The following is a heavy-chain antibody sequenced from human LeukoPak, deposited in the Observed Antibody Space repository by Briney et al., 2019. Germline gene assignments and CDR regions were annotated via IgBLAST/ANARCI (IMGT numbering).Heavy chain of an antibody. D-gene: IGHD3-22*01. Sequence: ASVKVSFKASGYTFTSYGISWVRQAPGQGLEWMGRISAYNGNTNCAQKFQGRVTITRDTSASTAYMELSSLRSEDTAVYYCAREGDYYDSSGYYGPFDYWGQGTLVTVSS. V-gene: IGHV1-18*01. CDR1: GYTFTSYG. CDR2: ISAYNGNT. CDR3: AREGDYYDSSGYYGPFDY. J-gene: IGHJ4*02.